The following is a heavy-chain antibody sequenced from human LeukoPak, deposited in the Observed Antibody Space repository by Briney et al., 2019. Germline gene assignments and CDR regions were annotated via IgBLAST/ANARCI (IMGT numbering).Heavy chain of an antibody. V-gene: IGHV3-21*01. D-gene: IGHD2-21*01. CDR1: GFTFSSYH. Sequence: PGGSLRLSCAASGFTFSSYHINWVRQAPGKGLEWVSSISGSSSYIYYADSVKGRFTISRDNARNSLYLQMNSLRAEDTAVYYCARGLCGGDCYDYWGQGTLVTVSS. CDR2: ISGSSSYI. CDR3: ARGLCGGDCYDY. J-gene: IGHJ4*02.